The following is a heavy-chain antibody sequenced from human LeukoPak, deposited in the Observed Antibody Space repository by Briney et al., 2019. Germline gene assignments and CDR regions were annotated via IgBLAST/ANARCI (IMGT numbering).Heavy chain of an antibody. Sequence: GGSLRLSCAASGFTFSGYGIHWVRQAPGKGLEWVAFIRSDGSKEFYADSVKGRFTISRDNSKNTLYPQVNSLRVEDTAVYYCAKGYGYYFDYWGQGTLVIVSS. V-gene: IGHV3-30*02. CDR2: IRSDGSKE. D-gene: IGHD5-18*01. CDR3: AKGYGYYFDY. CDR1: GFTFSGYG. J-gene: IGHJ4*02.